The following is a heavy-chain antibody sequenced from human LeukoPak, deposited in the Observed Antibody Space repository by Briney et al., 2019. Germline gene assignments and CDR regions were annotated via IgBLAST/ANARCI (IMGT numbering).Heavy chain of an antibody. D-gene: IGHD3-10*01. CDR1: GFTFSYYG. J-gene: IGHJ4*02. CDR2: ISGSGDAI. Sequence: GGSLRLSCAASGFTFSYYGMSWVRQAPGKGLEWVSSISGSGDAIYYADSVKGRFTISRDNAKNSLYLQMNSLRAEDTAVYYCARDRYGSGSYLSPGDYWGQGTLVTVSS. CDR3: ARDRYGSGSYLSPGDY. V-gene: IGHV3-48*04.